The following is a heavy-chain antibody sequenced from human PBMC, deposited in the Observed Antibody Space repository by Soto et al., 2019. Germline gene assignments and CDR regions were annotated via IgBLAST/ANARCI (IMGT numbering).Heavy chain of an antibody. V-gene: IGHV1-69*13. J-gene: IGHJ6*02. D-gene: IGHD1-26*01. CDR2: TIPVFGTA. CDR3: ARGGYSGSYRLYYYYAMDV. Sequence: SVKVSCKATGGTFSTYAITWVRQAPGQGLEWMGGTIPVFGTANYAQKFQGRVTITADESTSTAYMELTSLRSEDTAVYYCARGGYSGSYRLYYYYAMDVWGQGTTVTVSS. CDR1: GGTFSTYA.